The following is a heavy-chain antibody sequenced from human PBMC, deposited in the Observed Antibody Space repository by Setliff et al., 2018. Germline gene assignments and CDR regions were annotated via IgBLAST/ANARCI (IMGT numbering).Heavy chain of an antibody. CDR2: TIPMFGTT. J-gene: IGHJ6*03. CDR1: GGTFSSYG. CDR3: ARESGVVVTTTNYYYYMDV. Sequence: SVKVSCKASGGTFSSYGISWVRQAPGQGLEWMGGTIPMFGTTTYAQKFQGRVTITTDESTSTGYMELSSLRSEDTAVYFCARESGVVVTTTNYYYYMDVWGEGTTVTVLL. D-gene: IGHD2-21*02. V-gene: IGHV1-69*05.